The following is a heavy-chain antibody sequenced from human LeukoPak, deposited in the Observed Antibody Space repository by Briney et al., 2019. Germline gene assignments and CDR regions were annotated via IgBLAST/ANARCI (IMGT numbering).Heavy chain of an antibody. D-gene: IGHD3-10*01. CDR2: IHYSGIT. CDR3: ARRGNYASGTFYDDY. J-gene: IGHJ4*02. CDR1: GDSISNYY. Sequence: PSETLSLTCTVSGDSISNYYWSWIRQPPGRGLEWIGYIHYSGITKHNPSLKSRVTISVDTSKSQFSLKLRSVTAADTAVYYCARRGNYASGTFYDDYWGQGTLVTVSS. V-gene: IGHV4-59*08.